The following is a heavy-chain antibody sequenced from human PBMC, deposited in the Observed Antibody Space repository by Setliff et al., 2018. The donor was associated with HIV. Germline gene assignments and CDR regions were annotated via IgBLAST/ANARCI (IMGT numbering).Heavy chain of an antibody. J-gene: IGHJ6*02. V-gene: IGHV1-69*13. D-gene: IGHD2-21*02. CDR1: GCTLSSLS. Sequence: SVKVSCKASGCTLSSLSIHWVRQAPGQGLEWVAGTIPKFGQTNYAHKFQGRMTITADDATNTAYMELTGLRSEDTAVYYCANLRREGAGNFYYFYFGLDVWGQGTMVTVSS. CDR3: ANLRREGAGNFYYFYFGLDV. CDR2: TIPKFGQT.